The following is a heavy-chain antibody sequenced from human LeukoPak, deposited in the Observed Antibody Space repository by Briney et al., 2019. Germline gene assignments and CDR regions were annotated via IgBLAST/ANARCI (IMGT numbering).Heavy chain of an antibody. CDR1: GFTFSSYA. Sequence: PGGSLRLSCAASGFTFSSYAMHWVRQAPGKGLGWVAVISYDGSNKYYADSVKGRFTISRDNSKNTLYLQMNSLRAEDTAVYYCARDVDPGIAVAGSFDYWGQGTLVTVSS. D-gene: IGHD6-19*01. CDR2: ISYDGSNK. V-gene: IGHV3-30-3*01. CDR3: ARDVDPGIAVAGSFDY. J-gene: IGHJ4*02.